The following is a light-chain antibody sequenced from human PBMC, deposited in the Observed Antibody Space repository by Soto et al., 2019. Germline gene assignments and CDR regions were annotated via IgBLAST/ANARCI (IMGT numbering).Light chain of an antibody. Sequence: EIVLTQSPGTLSLSPGERATLSCRASQSVSVNSLAWYQQKGGQAPRLLIYAASTRATGVPDRFSGTGSGTDFALTISRLETDDSSVYYCQQYGCSPFPIGPATKVD. CDR3: QQYGCSPFP. CDR1: QSVSVNS. J-gene: IGKJ3*01. CDR2: AAS. V-gene: IGKV3-20*01.